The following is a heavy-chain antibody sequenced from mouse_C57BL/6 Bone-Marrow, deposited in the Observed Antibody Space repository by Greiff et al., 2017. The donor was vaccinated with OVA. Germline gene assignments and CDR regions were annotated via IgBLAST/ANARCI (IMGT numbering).Heavy chain of an antibody. J-gene: IGHJ2*01. D-gene: IGHD2-3*01. CDR1: GYTFTSYW. CDR2: IYPGNSDT. CDR3: TRAGGWLQPDYFDY. V-gene: IGHV1-5*01. Sequence: EVQLQQSGTVLARPGASVKMSCKTSGYTFTSYWMHWVQQRPGQGLEWIGAIYPGNSDTSYNQKFKGKAKLTAVTSASTAYMELSSLTNEDSAVYYCTRAGGWLQPDYFDYWGQGTTLTVSS.